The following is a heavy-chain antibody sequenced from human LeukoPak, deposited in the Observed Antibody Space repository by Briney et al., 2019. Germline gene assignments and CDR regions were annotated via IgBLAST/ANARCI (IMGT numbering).Heavy chain of an antibody. CDR1: GYSFTSNY. V-gene: IGHV1-46*01. CDR3: ARDQEAFDY. Sequence: ASVKVSCKASGYSFTSNYIHWVRQAPGQGPEWMGLIYPRDGSTSYAQKFQGRVTVTRDTSTSTVHMELSGLRSEDTAVYYCARDQEAFDYWGQGTLVTVSS. CDR2: IYPRDGST. J-gene: IGHJ4*02.